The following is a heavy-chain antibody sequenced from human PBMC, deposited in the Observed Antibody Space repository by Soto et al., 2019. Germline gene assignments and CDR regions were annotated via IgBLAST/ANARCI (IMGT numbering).Heavy chain of an antibody. CDR2: ISSANRYI. J-gene: IGHJ3*02. CDR3: ARDDPKGELPDAFDN. CDR1: GFNFSSYT. V-gene: IGHV3-21*01. Sequence: EVQLVESGGGLVKPGESLRLSCAASGFNFSSYTMNWVRQAPGKGLEWVSSISSANRYIYYTDSVKGRLIISRDDATNSLYLQMTSLRADDTAVYYCARDDPKGELPDAFDNWGQGTVVTVSS. D-gene: IGHD1-26*01.